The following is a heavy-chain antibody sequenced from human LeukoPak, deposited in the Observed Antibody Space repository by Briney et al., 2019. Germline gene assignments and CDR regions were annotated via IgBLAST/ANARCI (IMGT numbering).Heavy chain of an antibody. Sequence: GESLKISCKGSGYSFTSYWIGWVRQMPGKGLEWMGIIYPGDSDTRYSPSFQGQVTISADKSISTAYLQWSSLKASDTAMYYCARTSGSRDYYYYCGMDVWGQGTTVTVSS. J-gene: IGHJ6*02. CDR1: GYSFTSYW. CDR2: IYPGDSDT. V-gene: IGHV5-51*01. D-gene: IGHD5-18*01. CDR3: ARTSGSRDYYYYCGMDV.